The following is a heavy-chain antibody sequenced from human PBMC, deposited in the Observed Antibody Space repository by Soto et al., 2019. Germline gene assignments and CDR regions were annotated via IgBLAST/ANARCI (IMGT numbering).Heavy chain of an antibody. CDR1: GSTFSNIA. V-gene: IGHV3-23*01. J-gene: IGHJ5*02. Sequence: GGSLRLSCAASGSTFSNIAMIWVRQAPGKGLEWVSSIGGSGGGITYADSMKGRFTISRDNSKNTLYLQINSLRAEDTAVYYCATAQNWGWASWGQGTLVTVSS. CDR2: IGGSGGGI. CDR3: ATAQNWGWAS. D-gene: IGHD7-27*01.